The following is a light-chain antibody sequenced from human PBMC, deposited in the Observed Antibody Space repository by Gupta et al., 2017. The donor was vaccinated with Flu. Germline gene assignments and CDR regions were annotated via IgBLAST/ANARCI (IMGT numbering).Light chain of an antibody. V-gene: IGKV3D-15*01. CDR1: QSVSTN. Sequence: RATLVCRASQSVSTNLAWYQQRACQAPRLLIFGASTRATGITARFSGSGSGTEFTLTSSSLLSEEFAVYYCQQYNKWPPMYTFGQGTKVEIK. CDR3: QQYNKWPPMYT. J-gene: IGKJ2*01. CDR2: GAS.